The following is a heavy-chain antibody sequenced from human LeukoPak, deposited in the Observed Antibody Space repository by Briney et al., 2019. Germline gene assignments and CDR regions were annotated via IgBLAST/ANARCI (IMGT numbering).Heavy chain of an antibody. V-gene: IGHV3-72*01. D-gene: IGHD4-17*01. Sequence: PGGSLRLSCAASGFTFSNAWMSWVRQAPGKGLEWVGRTRNKANSYTTEYAASVKGRFTISRDDSKNSLYLQMNSLKTEDTAVYYCARDGGRDDYGDPNAFDIWGQGTMVTVSS. CDR3: ARDGGRDDYGDPNAFDI. CDR1: GFTFSNAW. J-gene: IGHJ3*02. CDR2: TRNKANSYTT.